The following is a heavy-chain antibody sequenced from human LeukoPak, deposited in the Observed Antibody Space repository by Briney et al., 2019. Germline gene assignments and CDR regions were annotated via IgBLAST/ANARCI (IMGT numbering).Heavy chain of an antibody. CDR1: GFILSSHA. V-gene: IGHV3-30-3*01. CDR3: AREGDDFWSGYSHGPFDY. J-gene: IGHJ4*02. CDR2: ISYDASHK. D-gene: IGHD3-3*01. Sequence: GGSLRLSCTASGFILSSHAMHWVRQAPGKGLEWVAVISYDASHKYYADSVKGRFTISRDNSKNTLYLQMNSLTAEDTAVYYCAREGDDFWSGYSHGPFDYWGQGTLVTVSS.